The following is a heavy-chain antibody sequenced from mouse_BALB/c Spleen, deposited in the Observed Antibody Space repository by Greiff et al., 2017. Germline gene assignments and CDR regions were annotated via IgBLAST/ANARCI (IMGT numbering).Heavy chain of an antibody. J-gene: IGHJ2*01. CDR3: ARGFELGRDY. CDR2: ISSGSSTI. Sequence: EVNVVESGGGLVQPGGSRKLSCAASGFTFSSFGMHWVRQAPEKGLEWVAYISSGSSTIYYADTVKGRFTISRDNPKNTLFLQMTSLRSEDTAMYYCARGFELGRDYWGQGTTLTVSS. CDR1: GFTFSSFG. D-gene: IGHD4-1*01. V-gene: IGHV5-17*02.